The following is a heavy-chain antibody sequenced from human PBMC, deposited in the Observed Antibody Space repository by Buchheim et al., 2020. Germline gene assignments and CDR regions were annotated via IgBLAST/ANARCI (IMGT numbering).Heavy chain of an antibody. Sequence: QVQLVESGGGVVQPGRSLRLSCAASGFTFSSYAMHWVRQAPGKGLEWVAVISYDGSNKYYADSVKGRFTISGDNSKNTLYLQMNSLRAEDTAVYYCARGSSGWYFHDAFDIWGQGT. CDR1: GFTFSSYA. J-gene: IGHJ3*02. V-gene: IGHV3-30-3*01. CDR2: ISYDGSNK. D-gene: IGHD6-19*01. CDR3: ARGSSGWYFHDAFDI.